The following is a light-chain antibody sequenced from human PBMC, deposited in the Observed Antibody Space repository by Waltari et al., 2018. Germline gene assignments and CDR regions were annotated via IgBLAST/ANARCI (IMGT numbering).Light chain of an antibody. V-gene: IGKV3-20*01. CDR3: QKYGTLPAT. Sequence: SCRASQSVSKYLAWYQQKPGQAPRLLIYDASTSATGIPDRFSGSGWGTDVSLTISRLEPEDFAVYYCQKYGTLPATFGQGTKVQ. CDR2: DAS. J-gene: IGKJ1*01. CDR1: QSVSKY.